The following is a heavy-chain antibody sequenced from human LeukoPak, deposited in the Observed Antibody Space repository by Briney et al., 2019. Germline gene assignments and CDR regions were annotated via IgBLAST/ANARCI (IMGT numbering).Heavy chain of an antibody. CDR3: ARGKFVLRFLEWFNRYFDY. V-gene: IGHV4-34*01. Sequence: SETLSLTCAVYGGSFSGYYWSWIRQPPGKGLEWIGEINHSGSTNYNPSLKSRVTISVDTSKNQFSLKLSPVTAADTAVYYCARGKFVLRFLEWFNRYFDYWGQGTLVTVSS. D-gene: IGHD3-3*01. CDR2: INHSGST. CDR1: GGSFSGYY. J-gene: IGHJ4*02.